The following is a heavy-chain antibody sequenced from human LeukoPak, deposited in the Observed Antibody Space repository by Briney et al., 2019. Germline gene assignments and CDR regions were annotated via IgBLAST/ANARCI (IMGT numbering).Heavy chain of an antibody. J-gene: IGHJ4*02. CDR1: GFAFNIYA. CDR3: VKDRPNYHDGNGNYYRRDGDC. D-gene: IGHD3-22*01. Sequence: TGGSLRLSCVASGFAFNIYAMRWVCQPTGKGPEWGSSITSSGGATSYADALKGRFTVSRDNSGNTLFLQMNSLRAEDTAVYFCVKDRPNYHDGNGNYYRRDGDCWGQGTLVTVSS. CDR2: ITSSGGAT. V-gene: IGHV3-23*01.